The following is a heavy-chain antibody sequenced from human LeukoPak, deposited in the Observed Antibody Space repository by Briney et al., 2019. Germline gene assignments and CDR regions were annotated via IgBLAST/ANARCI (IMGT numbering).Heavy chain of an antibody. CDR1: GFIFSSYA. V-gene: IGHV3-74*01. J-gene: IGHJ4*02. CDR3: ARDQIYCTGGYCYFDY. D-gene: IGHD2-8*02. CDR2: IKSDGSST. Sequence: PGGSLRLSCAASGFIFSSYAMSWVRQAPGKGLVWVSRIKSDGSSTSYADSVKGRFTISRDNAKNTLYLQMNGVRAEDTAVYYCARDQIYCTGGYCYFDYWGRGTLVTVSP.